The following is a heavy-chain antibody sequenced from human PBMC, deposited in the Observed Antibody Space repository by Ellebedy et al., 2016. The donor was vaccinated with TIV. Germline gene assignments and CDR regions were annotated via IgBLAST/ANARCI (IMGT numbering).Heavy chain of an antibody. Sequence: ASVKVSCKASGDTITDHYIHWLRQAPGQGLEWMGYIRPSTGGTTYAQNFQGRVTMTRDTSTSTVYMEVSSLRSDDTAVYYCAAFPYLSSSSAYWGQGALVTVSS. CDR2: IRPSTGGT. D-gene: IGHD6-6*01. J-gene: IGHJ4*02. CDR1: GDTITDHY. CDR3: AAFPYLSSSSAY. V-gene: IGHV1-2*02.